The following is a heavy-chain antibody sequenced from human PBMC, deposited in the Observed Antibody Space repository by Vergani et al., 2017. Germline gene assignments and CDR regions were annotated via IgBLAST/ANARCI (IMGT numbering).Heavy chain of an antibody. CDR3: ARVIVGCSRTNCFADH. CDR1: GYTFTSHY. D-gene: IGHD2-2*01. V-gene: IGHV1-46*01. Sequence: QVQLVQSGAEVKKPGASVKVSCKASGYTFTSHYMHWVRQAPGQGLEWMGIINPSGGSTSYAQKFQGRVTMTRDTSINTAYMEMTRLRPDDTAIYYCARVIVGCSRTNCFADHWGQGTLVTVSS. CDR2: INPSGGST. J-gene: IGHJ4*02.